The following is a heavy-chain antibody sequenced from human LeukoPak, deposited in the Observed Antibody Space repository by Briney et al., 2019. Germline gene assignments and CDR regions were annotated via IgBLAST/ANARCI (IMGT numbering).Heavy chain of an antibody. Sequence: ASVKVSCKASGYTFTSYATNWVRQAPGQGLEWMGWINTNTGNPTYAQGFTGRFVFSLDTSVSTAYLQISSLKAEDTAVYYCARGYSPFYYYGMDVWGQGTTVTVSS. V-gene: IGHV7-4-1*02. D-gene: IGHD1-1*01. J-gene: IGHJ6*02. CDR1: GYTFTSYA. CDR2: INTNTGNP. CDR3: ARGYSPFYYYGMDV.